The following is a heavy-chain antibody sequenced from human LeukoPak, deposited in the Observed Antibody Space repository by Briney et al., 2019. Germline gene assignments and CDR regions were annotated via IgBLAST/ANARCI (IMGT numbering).Heavy chain of an antibody. CDR2: ISYDGSNK. Sequence: GGSLRLSCAASGFTFSSYAMHWVRQAPGKGLEWVAVISYDGSNKYYADSVKGRFTISRDNSKNTLYLQMNSLRAEDTAVYYCARDASGWYGMDVWGQGTTVTVSS. J-gene: IGHJ6*02. CDR3: ARDASGWYGMDV. CDR1: GFTFSSYA. D-gene: IGHD6-19*01. V-gene: IGHV3-30*04.